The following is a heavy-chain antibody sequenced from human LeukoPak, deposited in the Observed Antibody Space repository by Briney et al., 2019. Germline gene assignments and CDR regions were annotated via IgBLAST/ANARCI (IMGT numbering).Heavy chain of an antibody. D-gene: IGHD4/OR15-4a*01. V-gene: IGHV4-30-2*01. CDR3: ARDLPPGANWFDP. Sequence: PSETLSLTCAVSGGSISSGGYAWSWIRQPPGKGLEWIGYIYHSGSTYYNPSLKSRVTISVDRSKNQFSLKLSSVTAADTAVYYCARDLPPGANWFDPWGQGTLVTVSS. CDR1: GGSISSGGYA. CDR2: IYHSGST. J-gene: IGHJ5*02.